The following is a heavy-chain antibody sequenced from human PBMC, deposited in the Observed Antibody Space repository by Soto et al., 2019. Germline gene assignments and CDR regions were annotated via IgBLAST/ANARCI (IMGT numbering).Heavy chain of an antibody. Sequence: KTSETLSLTCTVSGGSISSGDYYWSWIRQPPGQGLEWIGYIYYSGSTYYNPSLKSRVTISVDTSKNQFSLKLSSVTAADTAVYYCARDRITGTTQLYYYGMDVWGQGTTVTVSS. CDR2: IYYSGST. CDR1: GGSISSGDYY. J-gene: IGHJ6*02. V-gene: IGHV4-30-4*01. CDR3: ARDRITGTTQLYYYGMDV. D-gene: IGHD1-7*01.